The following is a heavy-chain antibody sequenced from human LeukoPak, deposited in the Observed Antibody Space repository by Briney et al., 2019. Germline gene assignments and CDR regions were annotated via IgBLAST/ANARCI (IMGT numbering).Heavy chain of an antibody. D-gene: IGHD6-13*01. CDR1: GGTFSSYA. J-gene: IGHJ4*02. Sequence: ASVKVSCKASGGTFSSYAISWVRQAPGQGLEWMGGIIPIFGTTNYAQKFQGRVTITTDESTSTAYMELSSLRSEDTAVYYCARGRQQLVPHFGYWGQGTLDTVSS. CDR3: ARGRQQLVPHFGY. CDR2: IIPIFGTT. V-gene: IGHV1-69*05.